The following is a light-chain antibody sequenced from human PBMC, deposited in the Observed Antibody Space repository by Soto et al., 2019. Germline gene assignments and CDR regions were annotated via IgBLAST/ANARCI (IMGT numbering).Light chain of an antibody. V-gene: IGLV2-8*01. Sequence: QSALTQPPSASGSPGQSVTISCTGTSSDVGGYNYVSWYQQHPGKAPKLIIYEVNKRPSGVPDRFSGSKSGNTASLTVSGLQAEDEAEYYCSSYAGSNNLGFGGGTKLTVL. CDR3: SSYAGSNNLG. CDR2: EVN. CDR1: SSDVGGYNY. J-gene: IGLJ3*02.